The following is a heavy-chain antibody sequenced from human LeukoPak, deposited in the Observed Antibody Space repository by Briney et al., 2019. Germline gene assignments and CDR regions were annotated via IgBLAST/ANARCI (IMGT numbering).Heavy chain of an antibody. Sequence: GRSLRLSCAASGFTFSSYAMHWVRQAPGKGLEWVAVISYDGSNKYYADSVKGRFTISRDNSKNTLYLQMSSLRAEDTAVYYCAKDEYWGQGTLVTVSS. CDR2: ISYDGSNK. CDR3: AKDEY. V-gene: IGHV3-30*04. CDR1: GFTFSSYA. J-gene: IGHJ4*02.